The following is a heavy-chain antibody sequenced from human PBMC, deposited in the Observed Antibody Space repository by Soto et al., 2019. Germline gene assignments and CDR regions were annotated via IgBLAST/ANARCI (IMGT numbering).Heavy chain of an antibody. Sequence: GASVKVSCKASGYTFTSYGISWVRQAPGQGLEWMGWISAYNGNTSYAQKLQGRVTMTTDTSTSTAYMELRSLRSNDTAVYYCARERSWGSSWYNHGWYYYYGMDVWGQGTTVTVSS. CDR1: GYTFTSYG. CDR3: ARERSWGSSWYNHGWYYYYGMDV. J-gene: IGHJ6*02. CDR2: ISAYNGNT. V-gene: IGHV1-18*04. D-gene: IGHD6-13*01.